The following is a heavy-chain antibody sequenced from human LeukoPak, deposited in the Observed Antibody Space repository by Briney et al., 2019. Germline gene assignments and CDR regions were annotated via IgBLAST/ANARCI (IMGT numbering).Heavy chain of an antibody. CDR2: IDYSGST. V-gene: IGHV4-59*08. Sequence: SETLSLTRTVSGVSISTYYWSWIRQPPGKGLESIGYIDYSGSTKNPSLKSRVCISVDTSKNQFSLKLSSVTAADTAVYLCARHGNAYSFDYLGQGTVITVSS. CDR1: GVSISTYY. J-gene: IGHJ4*02. D-gene: IGHD2-21*01. CDR3: ARHGNAYSFDY.